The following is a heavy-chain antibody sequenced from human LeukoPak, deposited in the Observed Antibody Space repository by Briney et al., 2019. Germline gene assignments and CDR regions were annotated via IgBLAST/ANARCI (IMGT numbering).Heavy chain of an antibody. CDR2: IYYSGST. Sequence: PSETLSLTCTVSGGSISSYYWSWIRQPPGKGLEWIGYIYYSGSTNYNPSLKSRVTISVDTSKNQFSLKLSSVTAADTAVYYCARNSVVVFDNCFDYWGQGTLVTVSS. J-gene: IGHJ4*02. D-gene: IGHD3-22*01. CDR1: GGSISSYY. V-gene: IGHV4-59*01. CDR3: ARNSVVVFDNCFDY.